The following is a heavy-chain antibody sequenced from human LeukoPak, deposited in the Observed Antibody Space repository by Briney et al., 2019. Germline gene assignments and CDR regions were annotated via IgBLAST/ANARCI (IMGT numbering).Heavy chain of an antibody. CDR2: INSDGSST. D-gene: IGHD6-19*01. CDR1: GFTFSSYW. Sequence: QPGGSLRLSCAASGFTFSSYWMHWVRQAPGKGLVWVSRINSDGSSTTYADSVKGRFTISRDNAKNTLYLQMNSLRAEDTAVYYCARGLEGWSPGDSWGQGTLLTVSS. V-gene: IGHV3-74*01. CDR3: ARGLEGWSPGDS. J-gene: IGHJ4*02.